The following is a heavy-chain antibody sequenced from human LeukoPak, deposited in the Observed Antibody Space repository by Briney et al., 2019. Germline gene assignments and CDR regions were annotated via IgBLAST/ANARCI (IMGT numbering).Heavy chain of an antibody. CDR1: GGSNSRYY. J-gene: IGHJ4*02. V-gene: IGHV4-59*08. D-gene: IGHD6-13*01. CDR2: INYSGRT. CDR3: ARTISGWYYFDY. Sequence: SETLSLTCSVSGGSNSRYYWSWIRQPPGKGLEWIGYINYSGRTDYNPSLKSRVTISVDTSKNQFSLKLSSVTAADTAVFYCARTISGWYYFDYWGQGTLVTVSS.